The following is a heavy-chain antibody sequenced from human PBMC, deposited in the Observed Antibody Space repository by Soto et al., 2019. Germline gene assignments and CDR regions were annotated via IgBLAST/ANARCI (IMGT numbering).Heavy chain of an antibody. Sequence: SQTLSLTCAISGDSVSSNSAAWNWIRQSPPRGLEWLGRTYYRSKWYNDYAVSVKSRITINPDTSKNQFSLQLNSVTPEDTAVYYCARAGYNLRYYYYGMDVWGQGTTVTVSS. J-gene: IGHJ6*02. CDR2: TYYRSKWYN. CDR3: ARAGYNLRYYYYGMDV. V-gene: IGHV6-1*01. D-gene: IGHD5-12*01. CDR1: GDSVSSNSAA.